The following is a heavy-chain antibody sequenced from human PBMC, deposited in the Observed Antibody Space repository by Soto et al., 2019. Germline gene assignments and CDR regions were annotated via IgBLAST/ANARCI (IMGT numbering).Heavy chain of an antibody. D-gene: IGHD5-12*01. CDR2: ISAHNGNS. CDR1: GYTFINYA. Sequence: QIQLVQSGAEVKEPGASVKVSCKAAGYTFINYAIKWVRQAPGQGLEWMGWISAHNGNSNYAQKFQGRVTMTTDTSTNTAFIERRSLKSYDTPVYYCARYLSGGYGLDYFDYWGQGTLVTVSS. V-gene: IGHV1-18*01. J-gene: IGHJ4*02. CDR3: ARYLSGGYGLDYFDY.